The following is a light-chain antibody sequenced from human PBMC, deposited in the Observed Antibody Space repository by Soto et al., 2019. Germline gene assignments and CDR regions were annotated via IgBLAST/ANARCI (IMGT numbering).Light chain of an antibody. J-gene: IGLJ2*01. CDR3: QVWDSSSDRG. CDR1: NIGSKS. CDR2: YDS. V-gene: IGLV3-21*04. Sequence: SYELTQPPSVSVAPGKTARITCGGNNIGSKSVHWYQQKPGQAPVLVIYYDSDRPSGIPERFSGSNSGNTATLTISRVEAGDEADYYCQVWDSSSDRGFGGGNKLTVL.